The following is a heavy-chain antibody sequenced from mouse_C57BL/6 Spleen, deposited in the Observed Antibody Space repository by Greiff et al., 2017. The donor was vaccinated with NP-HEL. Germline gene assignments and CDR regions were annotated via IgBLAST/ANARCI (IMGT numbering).Heavy chain of an antibody. CDR3: TTPDGYYGY. J-gene: IGHJ2*01. V-gene: IGHV14-4*01. Sequence: DVQLQESGAELVRPGASVKLSCTASGFNIKDDYMHWVKQRPEQGLEWIGWIDPANGDTEYASKFQGKATITADTSSNTAYLQLSSLTSEDTAVYYCTTPDGYYGYWGQGTTLTVSS. CDR1: GFNIKDDY. CDR2: IDPANGDT. D-gene: IGHD2-3*01.